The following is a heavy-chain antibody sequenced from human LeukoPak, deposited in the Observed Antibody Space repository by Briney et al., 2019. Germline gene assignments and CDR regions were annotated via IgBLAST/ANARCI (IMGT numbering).Heavy chain of an antibody. Sequence: GASVKVSCKTSGYTFTSYGISWVRQAPGQGLEWMGWISGYNGNTNYAQKVQGRVTMTTDTSTSTGYMELRSLRSDDTAVYYCARASQCSGGSCHSWFDYWGQGTLVTVSS. J-gene: IGHJ4*02. CDR1: GYTFTSYG. V-gene: IGHV1-18*01. D-gene: IGHD2-15*01. CDR2: ISGYNGNT. CDR3: ARASQCSGGSCHSWFDY.